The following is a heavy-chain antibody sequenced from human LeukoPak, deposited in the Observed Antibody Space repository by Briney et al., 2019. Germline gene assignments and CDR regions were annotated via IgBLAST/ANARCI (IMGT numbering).Heavy chain of an antibody. D-gene: IGHD3-3*02. CDR2: IYYSGTT. V-gene: IGHV4-39*01. Sequence: SETLSLTCTVSGGSISSSSYYWGWIRQPPGKGLEWIGSIYYSGTTYYNPSLKSRVTISVDTSKNQFSLRLGSVTAADTAVYYCARHVEAAFVTGFDYWGQGTLVTVSS. CDR3: ARHVEAAFVTGFDY. J-gene: IGHJ4*02. CDR1: GGSISSSSYY.